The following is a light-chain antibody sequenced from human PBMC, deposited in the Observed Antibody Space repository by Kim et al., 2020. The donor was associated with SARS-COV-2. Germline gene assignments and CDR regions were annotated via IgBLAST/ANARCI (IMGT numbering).Light chain of an antibody. CDR3: SSYTTSSTVV. CDR1: KSDGGGNNY. Sequence: GQSRNTACTGSKSDGGGNNYVSWYQHHPGKAPKLMIYDVNKRPSGVSDRFSGSKSGNTASLTICGVQAEDEAEYYCSSYTTSSTVVFGGGTQLTVL. V-gene: IGLV2-14*03. CDR2: DVN. J-gene: IGLJ2*01.